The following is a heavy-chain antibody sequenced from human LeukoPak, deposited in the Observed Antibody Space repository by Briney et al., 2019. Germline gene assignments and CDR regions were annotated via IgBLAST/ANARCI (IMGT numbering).Heavy chain of an antibody. D-gene: IGHD2-15*01. CDR1: GGSFSGYY. CDR3: ARGGSCSGGSRYFFDY. V-gene: IGHV4-34*01. J-gene: IGHJ4*02. CDR2: IDHRGRT. Sequence: SETLSLTCAVYGGSFSGYYWSWIRQPPGKGLEWIGEIDHRGRTNYNPSLKSRVTISVDTSKNQFSLKLSSVTAADTAVYYCARGGSCSGGSRYFFDYWGQGTLVTVSS.